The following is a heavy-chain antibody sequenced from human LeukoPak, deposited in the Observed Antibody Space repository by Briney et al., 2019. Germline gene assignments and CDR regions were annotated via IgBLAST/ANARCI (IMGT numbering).Heavy chain of an antibody. CDR3: ARGLRRGYNYGGDFDY. V-gene: IGHV4-34*01. CDR2: INHSGST. D-gene: IGHD5-18*01. J-gene: IGHJ4*02. Sequence: SETLSLTCAVYGGSFSGYYWSWIRQPPGKGLEWIGEINHSGSTNYNPSLKSRVTISVDTSKNQFSLKLSSVTAADTAVYYCARGLRRGYNYGGDFDYWGQGTLVTVSS. CDR1: GGSFSGYY.